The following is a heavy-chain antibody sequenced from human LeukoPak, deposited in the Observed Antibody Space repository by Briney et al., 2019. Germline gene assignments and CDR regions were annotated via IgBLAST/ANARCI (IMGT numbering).Heavy chain of an antibody. CDR1: GFTFRNYD. V-gene: IGHV3-33*01. CDR3: ARGLPGGLDP. Sequence: PGRSLRLSCAASGFTFRNYDMYWVRQAAGKGLEWVAVIGSDINNKHYVDSVKGRFTISRDNSKNTVYLQMNSLTAEDTAVYFCARGLPGGLDPWGPGTLVTVSS. D-gene: IGHD7-27*01. CDR2: IGSDINNK. J-gene: IGHJ5*02.